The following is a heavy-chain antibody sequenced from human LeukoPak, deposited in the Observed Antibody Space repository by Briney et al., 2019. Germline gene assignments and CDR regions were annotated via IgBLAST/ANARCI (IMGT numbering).Heavy chain of an antibody. CDR2: ISGSGGST. D-gene: IGHD3-10*01. CDR3: AKRDGSGSYYIYYYGMDV. Sequence: GGSLRLSCAASGFTFSSYAMSWVRQAPGKGLEWASAISGSGGSTYYADSVKGRFTISRDNSKNTLYLQMNSLRAEDTAVYYCAKRDGSGSYYIYYYGMDVWGQGTTVTVSS. CDR1: GFTFSSYA. V-gene: IGHV3-23*01. J-gene: IGHJ6*02.